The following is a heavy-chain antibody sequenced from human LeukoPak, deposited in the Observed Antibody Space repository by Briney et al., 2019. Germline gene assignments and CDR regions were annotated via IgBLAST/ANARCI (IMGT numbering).Heavy chain of an antibody. D-gene: IGHD3-16*02. CDR1: GGSISSGDYY. Sequence: PSQTLSLTCTVSGGSISSGDYYWSWIRRPPGKGLEWIGYIYYSGSTYYNPSLKSRVTISVDTSKNQFSLKLSSVTAADTAVYYCARSYDYVWGSYRYTSGGAFDIWGQGTMVTVSS. V-gene: IGHV4-30-4*08. J-gene: IGHJ3*02. CDR2: IYYSGST. CDR3: ARSYDYVWGSYRYTSGGAFDI.